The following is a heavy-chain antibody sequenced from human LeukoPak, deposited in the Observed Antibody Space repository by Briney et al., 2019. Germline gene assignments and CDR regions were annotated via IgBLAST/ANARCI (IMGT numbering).Heavy chain of an antibody. J-gene: IGHJ4*02. V-gene: IGHV1/OR15-1*04. Sequence: ASVKVSCKASGYIFTDYYMHWVRRAPGQELGWMGRINPNSGSTNYAQKLQGRVTMTTDTSTSTAYMELRSLRSDDTAVYYCARVLVAAAASFDYWGQGTLVTVSS. CDR1: GYIFTDYY. CDR2: INPNSGST. CDR3: ARVLVAAAASFDY. D-gene: IGHD6-13*01.